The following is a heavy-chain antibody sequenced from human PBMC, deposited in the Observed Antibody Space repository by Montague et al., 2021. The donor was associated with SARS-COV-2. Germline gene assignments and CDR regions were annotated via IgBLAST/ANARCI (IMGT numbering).Heavy chain of an antibody. CDR3: ARVLEYYGSGSYPLYYYYGMDV. CDR1: GFTLSSYA. D-gene: IGHD3-10*01. J-gene: IGHJ6*02. Sequence: SLKLSCAASGFTLSSYAMHWVRQAPGKGLEWVAVISYDGSNKYYADSVKGRFTISRDNSKNALYLQMNSLRAEDTAVYYCARVLEYYGSGSYPLYYYYGMDVWGQGTTVTVSS. V-gene: IGHV3-30*04. CDR2: ISYDGSNK.